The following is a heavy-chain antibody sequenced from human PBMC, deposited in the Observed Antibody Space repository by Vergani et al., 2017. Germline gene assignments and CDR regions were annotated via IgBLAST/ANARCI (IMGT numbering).Heavy chain of an antibody. CDR3: AIDATTGGFDI. Sequence: QVQLQESGPGLVKPSETLSLTCTVSGGSISSYYWSWIRQPPGKGLEWIGYIYYSGSTNYNPSLKIRVTISVDTSKNQFSLKLSSVTAADTAVYYCAIDATTGGFDIWGQGTMVTVSS. CDR1: GGSISSYY. J-gene: IGHJ3*02. CDR2: IYYSGST. V-gene: IGHV4-59*01. D-gene: IGHD5-12*01.